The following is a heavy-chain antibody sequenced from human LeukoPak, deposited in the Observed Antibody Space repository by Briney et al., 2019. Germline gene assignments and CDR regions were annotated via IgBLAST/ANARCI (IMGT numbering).Heavy chain of an antibody. J-gene: IGHJ4*02. D-gene: IGHD5-18*01. Sequence: SETLSLTCAVYGGSFSGYYWSWIRQPPGKGLEWIGEINHSGSTNYNPSLKSRVTISVDTSKNQFSLKLSSVTAADTAVYYCAGRGYSRGFGYWGQGTLVTVSS. V-gene: IGHV4-34*01. CDR1: GGSFSGYY. CDR2: INHSGST. CDR3: AGRGYSRGFGY.